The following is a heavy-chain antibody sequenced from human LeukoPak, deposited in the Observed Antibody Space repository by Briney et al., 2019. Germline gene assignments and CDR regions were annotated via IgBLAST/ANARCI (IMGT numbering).Heavy chain of an antibody. Sequence: PGGSLRLSCAASGFTVSSNYMSWVRQAPGKGLEWASVICSGGSTYYADSVKGRFTISRDNSKNTLNLQMNSLRAEDAAVYYCARGYSSDNWGQGTLVTVSS. CDR2: ICSGGST. J-gene: IGHJ4*02. CDR3: ARGYSSDN. V-gene: IGHV3-66*01. CDR1: GFTVSSNY. D-gene: IGHD2-21*01.